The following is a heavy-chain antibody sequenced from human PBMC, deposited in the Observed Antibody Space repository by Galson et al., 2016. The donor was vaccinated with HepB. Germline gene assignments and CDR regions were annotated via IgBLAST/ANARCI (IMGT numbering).Heavy chain of an antibody. J-gene: IGHJ6*02. CDR1: GLTFSSYV. V-gene: IGHV3-23*01. CDR3: AKDELRWPAPLKVDF. CDR2: ISSSGGST. D-gene: IGHD4-23*01. Sequence: SLRLSCAASGLTFSSYVMSWVRQAPGKGLEWVSAISSSGGSTYYADSVKGRFTISRDNSKNTLYLQMNSLRAEDTAVYYCAKDELRWPAPLKVDFWGQGTTVTVSS.